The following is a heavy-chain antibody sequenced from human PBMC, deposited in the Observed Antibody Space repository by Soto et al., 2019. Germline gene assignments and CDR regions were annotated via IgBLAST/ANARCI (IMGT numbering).Heavy chain of an antibody. V-gene: IGHV3-23*01. Sequence: PGGSLRLSCVASGFPFSAYAMNWVRQTPGKGLEWVCGIGGSGTTIYYADSVKGRFTISRDNSKNTLHLQMNSLRAEDTSVYYCAKEGGLSGSYYISSSYYFDYWGQGTLVTVSS. CDR3: AKEGGLSGSYYISSSYYFDY. CDR1: GFPFSAYA. D-gene: IGHD1-26*01. J-gene: IGHJ4*02. CDR2: IGGSGTTI.